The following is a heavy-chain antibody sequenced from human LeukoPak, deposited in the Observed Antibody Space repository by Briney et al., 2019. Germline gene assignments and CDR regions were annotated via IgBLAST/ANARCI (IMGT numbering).Heavy chain of an antibody. CDR1: GYTVSDNY. CDR3: ARDAPLVPAAGVLAS. D-gene: IGHD6-13*01. J-gene: IGHJ5*02. CDR2: MYSRGDT. V-gene: IGHV3-53*01. Sequence: PGGSLRLSCAASGYTVSDNYMSWVRQAPGKGLEWVSVMYSRGDTYYANSVKGRFTFSRDISKNTLYLQMNGLRVADTAMYYCARDAPLVPAAGVLASWGQGTLVIVSS.